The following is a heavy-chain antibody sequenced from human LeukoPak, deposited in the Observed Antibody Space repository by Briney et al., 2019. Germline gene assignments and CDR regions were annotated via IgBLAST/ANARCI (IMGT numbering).Heavy chain of an antibody. Sequence: GGSLRLSCAASGFTFSSYAMSWVRQAPGKGLEWVSAISGSGGSTYYADSVKGRFTISRDNSKNTLYLQMNSLRAEDTAVYYCAKKSREAHSPAGYCSSTSCHPFDYWGQGTLVTVSS. CDR2: ISGSGGST. V-gene: IGHV3-23*01. J-gene: IGHJ4*02. CDR1: GFTFSSYA. CDR3: AKKSREAHSPAGYCSSTSCHPFDY. D-gene: IGHD2-2*01.